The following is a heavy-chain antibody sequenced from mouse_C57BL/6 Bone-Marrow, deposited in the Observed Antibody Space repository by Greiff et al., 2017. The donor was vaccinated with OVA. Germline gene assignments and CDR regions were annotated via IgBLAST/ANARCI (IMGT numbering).Heavy chain of an antibody. J-gene: IGHJ1*03. CDR2: IYPGSGNT. CDR3: ARWEYGRSYWYFDV. CDR1: GYSFTSYY. Sequence: QVQLQQSGPELVKPGASVKISCKASGYSFTSYYIHWVKQRPGQGLEWIGWIYPGSGNTKYNEKFKGKATLTADTSSSTAYMQLSSLTSEDSAVYYCARWEYGRSYWYFDVWGTGTTVTVSS. D-gene: IGHD2-10*02. V-gene: IGHV1-66*01.